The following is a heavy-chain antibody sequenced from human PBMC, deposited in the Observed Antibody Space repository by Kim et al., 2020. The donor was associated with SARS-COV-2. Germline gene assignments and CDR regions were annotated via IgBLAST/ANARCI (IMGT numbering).Heavy chain of an antibody. D-gene: IGHD3-3*01. J-gene: IGHJ5*02. Sequence: SPSFQGHVPISADKSISTAYLQWSSLKASDTAIYYCARRSITIFGPRFDPWGQGTLVTVSS. V-gene: IGHV5-10-1*01. CDR3: ARRSITIFGPRFDP.